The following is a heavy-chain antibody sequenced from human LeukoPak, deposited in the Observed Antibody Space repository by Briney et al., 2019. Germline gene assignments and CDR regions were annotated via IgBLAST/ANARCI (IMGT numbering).Heavy chain of an antibody. CDR1: GGSISSYY. CDR2: FYTSGST. CDR3: ARGRDGYNFLNRGEYYYFDY. D-gene: IGHD5-24*01. V-gene: IGHV4-4*07. Sequence: SETLSLTCPVSGGSISSYYWIWIRQPAGKGLAGIGRFYTSGSTNYNPSRKSRVTISVDTSKTQFSLKLNSVTAADTAVYYCARGRDGYNFLNRGEYYYFDYWGQGTLVTVSS. J-gene: IGHJ4*02.